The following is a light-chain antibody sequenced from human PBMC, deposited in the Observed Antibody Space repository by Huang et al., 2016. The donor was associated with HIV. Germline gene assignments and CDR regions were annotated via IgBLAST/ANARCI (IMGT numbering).Light chain of an antibody. Sequence: EIVMTQSPATLSVSPGERATLSCRASQSISSSLAWYQQKPGQAPRLLIYGAFTRATGIPARFSGSGSGTEITLTISSLQSEDFAVYYCQQYNNWPRTFGQGTKVEIK. CDR3: QQYNNWPRT. J-gene: IGKJ1*01. V-gene: IGKV3-15*01. CDR2: GAF. CDR1: QSISSS.